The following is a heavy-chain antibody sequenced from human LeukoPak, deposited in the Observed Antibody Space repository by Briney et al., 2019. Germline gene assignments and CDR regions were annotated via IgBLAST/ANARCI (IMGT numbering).Heavy chain of an antibody. Sequence: GGSLRLSCASSGFTVSGNHMSWVRQAPGQGLEWVSSIGGNGHGTYYADSVRGRFSISRDNSENTLFLQMNSLRAEDTALYYCAKESGNSGTWPQNYFDYWGQGSLVTVSS. V-gene: IGHV3-23*01. CDR1: GFTVSGNH. D-gene: IGHD1-1*01. J-gene: IGHJ4*02. CDR2: IGGNGHGT. CDR3: AKESGNSGTWPQNYFDY.